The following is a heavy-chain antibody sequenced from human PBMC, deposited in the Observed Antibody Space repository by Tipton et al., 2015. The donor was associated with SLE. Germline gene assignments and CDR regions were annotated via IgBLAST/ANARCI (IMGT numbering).Heavy chain of an antibody. V-gene: IGHV3-9*01. CDR2: IRWKSGTI. Sequence: AVSGFTFDDDAMHWVRQVPGKGLQWVSGIRWKSGTIGYADAVKGRFTISRDNAKNSLYLQMNSLRAEDTALYYCAKDTDYYGSGNSAIFDYWGQGTLVTVSS. CDR3: AKDTDYYGSGNSAIFDY. D-gene: IGHD3-10*01. J-gene: IGHJ4*02. CDR1: GFTFDDDA.